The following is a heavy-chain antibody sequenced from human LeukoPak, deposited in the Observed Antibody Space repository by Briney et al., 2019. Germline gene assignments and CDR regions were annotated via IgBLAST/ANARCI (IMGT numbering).Heavy chain of an antibody. CDR3: ATDVVYYGSGSYYRY. J-gene: IGHJ4*02. D-gene: IGHD3-10*01. V-gene: IGHV1-18*01. Sequence: GASVKVSCKASGYTFTSYGISWVRQAPGQGLEWMGWISAYNGNTNYAQKFQGRVTMTEDTSTDTAYMELSSLRSEDTAVYYCATDVVYYGSGSYYRYWGQGTLVTVSS. CDR1: GYTFTSYG. CDR2: ISAYNGNT.